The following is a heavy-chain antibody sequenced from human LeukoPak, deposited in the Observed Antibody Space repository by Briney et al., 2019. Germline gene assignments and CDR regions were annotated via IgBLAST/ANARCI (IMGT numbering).Heavy chain of an antibody. CDR3: ARGNWGSATDY. CDR2: IYYSGST. V-gene: IGHV4-39*07. Sequence: SETLSLTCTVSGGSISSSSYYWGGIRQPPGKGLEWIGSIYYSGSTYYNPSLKSRVTISVDTSKNQFSLKLSSVTAADTAVYYCARGNWGSATDYWGQGTLVTVSS. J-gene: IGHJ4*02. D-gene: IGHD7-27*01. CDR1: GGSISSSSYY.